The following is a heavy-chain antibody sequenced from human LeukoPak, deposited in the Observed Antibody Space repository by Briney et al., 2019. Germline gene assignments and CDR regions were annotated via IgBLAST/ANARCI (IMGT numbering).Heavy chain of an antibody. CDR3: ATATSGYYYDSSGYYGHY. J-gene: IGHJ4*02. CDR1: GYTLTELS. Sequence: ASVKVSSKVSGYTLTELSMHWVRQAPGKGLEWMGGFDPEDGETIYAQKFQGRVTMTEDTSTDTAYMELSSLRSEDTAVYYCATATSGYYYDSSGYYGHYWGQGTLVTVSS. CDR2: FDPEDGET. V-gene: IGHV1-24*01. D-gene: IGHD3-22*01.